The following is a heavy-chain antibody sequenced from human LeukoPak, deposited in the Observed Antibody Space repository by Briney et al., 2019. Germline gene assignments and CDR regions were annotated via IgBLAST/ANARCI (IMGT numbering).Heavy chain of an antibody. J-gene: IGHJ4*02. CDR2: INPNSGGT. CDR1: GYTFTGYY. V-gene: IGHV1-2*02. Sequence: EASVKVSCKASGYTFTGYYMRWVRQAPGQGLEWMGWINPNSGGTNYAQKFQGRVTMTRDTSISTAYMELSRLRSDDTAVYYCARVTKRYCSGGSCSLFDYWGQGTLVTVSS. CDR3: ARVTKRYCSGGSCSLFDY. D-gene: IGHD2-15*01.